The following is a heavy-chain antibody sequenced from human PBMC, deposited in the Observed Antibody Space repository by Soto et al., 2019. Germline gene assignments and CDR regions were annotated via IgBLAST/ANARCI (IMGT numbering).Heavy chain of an antibody. J-gene: IGHJ3*02. CDR1: GGSFSRYS. D-gene: IGHD3-16*01. V-gene: IGHV1-69*02. CDR3: PRARRRYSETNDYTAFDI. Sequence: SVKVSCKASGGSFSRYSISWVRQAPGQGLEWMGRTIPLLNIANYAQKFQGRVTISADKSTNTAYMELSSLRSDDTAMFYCPRARRRYSETNDYTAFDIWG. CDR2: TIPLLNIA.